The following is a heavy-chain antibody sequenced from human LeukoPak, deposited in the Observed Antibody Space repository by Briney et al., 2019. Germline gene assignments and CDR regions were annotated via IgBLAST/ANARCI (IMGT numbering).Heavy chain of an antibody. Sequence: ASVKVSCKASGYTFTNYGITWVRQAPGQGLEWMGWISAYDGNTNFAQKFQGRVTMTTDTSTSTAYMELRRLRSDDTAVYYCARPKYYFDSSGYYYFDNWGREPWSPSPQ. V-gene: IGHV1-18*01. CDR1: GYTFTNYG. D-gene: IGHD3-22*01. J-gene: IGHJ4*02. CDR2: ISAYDGNT. CDR3: ARPKYYFDSSGYYYFDN.